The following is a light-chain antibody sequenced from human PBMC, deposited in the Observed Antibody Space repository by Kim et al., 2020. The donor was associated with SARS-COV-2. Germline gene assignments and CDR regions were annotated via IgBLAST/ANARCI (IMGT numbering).Light chain of an antibody. CDR1: SLRSYY. CDR2: GKN. V-gene: IGLV3-19*01. Sequence: SSELTQDPAVSVALGQTVRITCQGDSLRSYYASWYQQKPGQAPVLVIYGKNNRPSGIPDRFSGSSSGNTAPLTITGAQAEAEADYYCNSRDSSGNHYVFG. J-gene: IGLJ1*01. CDR3: NSRDSSGNHYV.